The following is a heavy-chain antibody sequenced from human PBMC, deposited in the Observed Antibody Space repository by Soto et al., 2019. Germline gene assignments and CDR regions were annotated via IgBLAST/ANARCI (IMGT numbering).Heavy chain of an antibody. D-gene: IGHD5-12*01. V-gene: IGHV3-21*01. CDR1: GFTFSSYS. CDR2: ISSSSSYI. J-gene: IGHJ4*02. Sequence: EVQLVESGGGLVKPGGSLRLSCAASGFTFSSYSMNWVCQAPGKGLEWVSSISSSSSYIYYADSVKGRFTISRDNAKNSLYLQMNSLRAEDTAVYYCARDTGGYSGYDYPLLDYWGQGTLVTVSS. CDR3: ARDTGGYSGYDYPLLDY.